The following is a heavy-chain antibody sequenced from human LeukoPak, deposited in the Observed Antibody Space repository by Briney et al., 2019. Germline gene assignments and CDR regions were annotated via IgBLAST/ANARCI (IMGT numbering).Heavy chain of an antibody. D-gene: IGHD3-10*01. J-gene: IGHJ3*02. CDR2: FDPEDGET. Sequence: ASVKVSCKVSGYTLTELSMHWVRQAPRKGLEWMGGFDPEDGETIYAQKFQGRVTMTEDTSTDTAYMELSSLRSEDTAVYYCAHPSGGQGKVAFDIWGQGTMVTVSS. CDR3: AHPSGGQGKVAFDI. V-gene: IGHV1-24*01. CDR1: GYTLTELS.